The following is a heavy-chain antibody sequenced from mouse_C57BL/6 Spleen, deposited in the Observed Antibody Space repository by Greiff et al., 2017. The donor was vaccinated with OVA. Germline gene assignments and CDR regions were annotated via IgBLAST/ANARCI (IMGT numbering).Heavy chain of an antibody. V-gene: IGHV1-59*01. CDR2: IDPSDSYT. CDR1: GYTFTSYW. D-gene: IGHD2-1*01. J-gene: IGHJ2*01. Sequence: VQLQQPGAELVRPGTSVKLSCKASGYTFTSYWMHWVKQRPGQGLEWIGVIDPSDSYTNYNQKFKGKATLTVDTSSSTAYMQLSSLTSEDSAVYYCAREVYGNLNYFDYWGQGTTLTVSS. CDR3: AREVYGNLNYFDY.